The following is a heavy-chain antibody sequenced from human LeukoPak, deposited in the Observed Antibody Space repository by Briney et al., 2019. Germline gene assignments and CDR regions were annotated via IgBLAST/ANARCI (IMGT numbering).Heavy chain of an antibody. CDR1: GGSISSYY. CDR3: ARDSYDSSGYYGTDYYGMDV. CDR2: IYYNGST. J-gene: IGHJ6*02. V-gene: IGHV4-59*01. Sequence: SETLSLTCTVSGGSISSYYWSWIRQPPGKGLEWIGYIYYNGSTNYNPSLKSRVTISVDTSKNQFSLKLSSVTAADTAVYYCARDSYDSSGYYGTDYYGMDVWGQGTTVTVSS. D-gene: IGHD3-22*01.